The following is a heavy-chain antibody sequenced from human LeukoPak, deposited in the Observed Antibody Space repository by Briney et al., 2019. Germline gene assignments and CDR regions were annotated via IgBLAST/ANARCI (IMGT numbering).Heavy chain of an antibody. CDR1: GGSFSGYF. CDR3: ARGQFQRDY. CDR2: VNHSGRT. V-gene: IGHV4-34*01. J-gene: IGHJ4*02. Sequence: SETLSLTCAVYGGSFSGYFWSWIRQPPGKGLEWIGEVNHSGRTNYNPSLKSRVTISVDTSKNQFSLKLRTVTAADTAVYYCARGQFQRDYWGQGTLVTVSS.